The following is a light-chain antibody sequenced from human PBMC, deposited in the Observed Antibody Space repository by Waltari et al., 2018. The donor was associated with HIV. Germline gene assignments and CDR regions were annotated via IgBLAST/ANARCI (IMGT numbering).Light chain of an antibody. CDR2: GAS. Sequence: EIVMTQSQATLSVSQGERANHSCRASQSVSSNLAWYQQKPGQAPRLLIYGASTRATGIPARFIGSGSGTEFTLTISSLQSEDFAVYYCQQYNNWPLTFGQGTKVEIK. CDR1: QSVSSN. V-gene: IGKV3-15*01. CDR3: QQYNNWPLT. J-gene: IGKJ1*01.